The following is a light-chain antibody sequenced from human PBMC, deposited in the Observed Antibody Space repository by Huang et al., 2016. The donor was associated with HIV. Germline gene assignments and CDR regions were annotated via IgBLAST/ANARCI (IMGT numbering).Light chain of an antibody. CDR3: QQYHSLPWT. CDR2: ATS. V-gene: IGKV1-NL1*01. Sequence: DIQMTQSPSSLSASVGDRVTITCRASQGIGNSLAWYQQKPEKAPRLLLYATSTLERGVPSRFSCSGSGTHYTLTINTLQPEDIASYYCQQYHSLPWTFGQGTKVEIK. J-gene: IGKJ1*01. CDR1: QGIGNS.